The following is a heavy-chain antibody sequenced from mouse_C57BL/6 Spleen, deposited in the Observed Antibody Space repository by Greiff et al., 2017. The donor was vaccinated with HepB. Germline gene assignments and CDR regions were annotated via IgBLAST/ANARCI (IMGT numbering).Heavy chain of an antibody. V-gene: IGHV5-6*01. D-gene: IGHD2-5*01. CDR2: ISSGGSYT. CDR3: ARQGSYSNYGGAWFAY. J-gene: IGHJ3*01. Sequence: EVQVVESGGDLVKPGGSLKLSCAASGFTFSSYGMSWVRQTPDKRLEWVATISSGGSYTYYPDSVKGRFTISRDNAKNTLYLQMSSLKSEDTAMYYCARQGSYSNYGGAWFAYWGQGTLVTVSA. CDR1: GFTFSSYG.